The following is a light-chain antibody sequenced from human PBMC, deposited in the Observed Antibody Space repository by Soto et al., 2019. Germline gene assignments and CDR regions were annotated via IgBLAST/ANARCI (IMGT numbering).Light chain of an antibody. CDR3: QKYNSAPWT. CDR2: GAS. CDR1: QVISNY. V-gene: IGKV1-27*01. Sequence: DIQMTQSPSSLSASVGDRVTITCRASQVISNYLAWYQQKPGKVPKLLIYGASTLQSGVPSRFSGSGSGTDFTLTISSLQPEDVATYYCQKYNSAPWTFGQGTKVDIK. J-gene: IGKJ1*01.